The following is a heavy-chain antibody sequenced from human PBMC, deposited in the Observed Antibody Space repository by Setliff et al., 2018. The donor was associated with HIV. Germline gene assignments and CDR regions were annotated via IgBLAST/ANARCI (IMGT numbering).Heavy chain of an antibody. J-gene: IGHJ2*01. V-gene: IGHV3-49*04. D-gene: IGHD3-3*01. Sequence: GGSLRLSCTGSGFTLGDYPVSWVRQAPGKGLEWISFIRRRGDGGTTEHAASVKGRFTISRDDSKSIAYLQMNNLKTEDTAVYYCTRVFYSFWSGYFLYWYFDLWGRGTMVTVS. CDR1: GFTLGDYP. CDR2: IRRRGDGGTT. CDR3: TRVFYSFWSGYFLYWYFDL.